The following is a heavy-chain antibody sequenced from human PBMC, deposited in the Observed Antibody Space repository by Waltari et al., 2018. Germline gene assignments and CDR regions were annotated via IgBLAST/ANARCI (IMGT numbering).Heavy chain of an antibody. CDR2: IYPGDSDT. CDR1: GYSFTSYW. V-gene: IGHV5-51*03. J-gene: IGHJ5*02. D-gene: IGHD3-22*01. CDR3: ARNHYYDSSGYYYPEFDP. Sequence: EVQLVQSGAEVKKPGESLKISCKGSGYSFTSYWIGWVRQMPGKGLGWMGIIYPGDSDTRYSPSFQGQVTISADKSISTAYLQWSSLKASDTAMYYCARNHYYDSSGYYYPEFDPWGQGTLVTVSS.